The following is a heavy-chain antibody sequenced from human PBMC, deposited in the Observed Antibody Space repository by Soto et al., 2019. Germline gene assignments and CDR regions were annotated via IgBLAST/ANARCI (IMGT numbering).Heavy chain of an antibody. Sequence: QVQLVESGGGVVQPGRSLRLSCAASGFTFSSYGMHWVRQAPGKGLEWVAVISYDGNTRFYLDSVKGRFTISRDNSKNTLYLQMNSLGTDDTAVYYCARREGGSSLDYWGQGTLVTVSS. CDR1: GFTFSSYG. D-gene: IGHD6-13*01. CDR3: ARREGGSSLDY. CDR2: ISYDGNTR. V-gene: IGHV3-30*19. J-gene: IGHJ4*02.